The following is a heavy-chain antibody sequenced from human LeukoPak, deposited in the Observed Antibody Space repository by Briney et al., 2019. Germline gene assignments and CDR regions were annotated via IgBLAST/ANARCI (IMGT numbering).Heavy chain of an antibody. D-gene: IGHD3-22*01. CDR2: IYQSGST. Sequence: TSETLSLTCAFSGYSIRSGYHWSWIRQPPGKGVEWIGSIYQSGSTYYNPSLKSRVTISVDTSKNQFSLNLSSVTAADSAVYYCARRDFDSSGYLSFYFDDWGQGTLVTVFS. J-gene: IGHJ4*02. CDR3: ARRDFDSSGYLSFYFDD. CDR1: GYSIRSGYH. V-gene: IGHV4-38-2*01.